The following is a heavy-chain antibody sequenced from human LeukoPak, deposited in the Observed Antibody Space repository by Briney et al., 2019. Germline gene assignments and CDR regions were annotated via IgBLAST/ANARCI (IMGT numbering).Heavy chain of an antibody. CDR3: ARVDGSTIFGVVTRYYFDY. D-gene: IGHD3-3*01. J-gene: IGHJ4*02. Sequence: SETLSLTCAVYGGSFSGYYWSWMRQPPGKGLEWIGEINHSGSTNYNPSLKSRVTISVDTSKNQFSLKLSSVTAADTAVYYCARVDGSTIFGVVTRYYFDYWGQGTLVTVSS. V-gene: IGHV4-34*01. CDR2: INHSGST. CDR1: GGSFSGYY.